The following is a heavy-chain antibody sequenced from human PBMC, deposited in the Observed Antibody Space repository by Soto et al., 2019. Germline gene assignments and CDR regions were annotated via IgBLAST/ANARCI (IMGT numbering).Heavy chain of an antibody. V-gene: IGHV3-30*04. J-gene: IGHJ4*02. CDR1: GFIFKNYA. D-gene: IGHD6-6*01. CDR3: AKSRGGSSSVGMDY. Sequence: QVQLVESGGGVVQPGRSLRLSCAVSGFIFKNYALNWVRQAPGKGLEWVASITRDGYNKYYADSVKGRFTISRDNSKNTLSVQMTALRVEDSSVYYCAKSRGGSSSVGMDYWGPGTLVTVSS. CDR2: ITRDGYNK.